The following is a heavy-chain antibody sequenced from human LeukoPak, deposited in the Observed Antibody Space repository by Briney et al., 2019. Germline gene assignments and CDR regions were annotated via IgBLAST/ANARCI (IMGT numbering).Heavy chain of an antibody. D-gene: IGHD5-18*01. CDR3: ARTTRGYSYGIFDY. CDR1: GGSISSYY. V-gene: IGHV4-4*07. CDR2: VYTSGST. J-gene: IGHJ4*02. Sequence: SETLSLTCTVSGGSISSYYWSWIRQPAGKGLERIGRVYTSGSTHYNPSLKSRVTMSVDTSENQFSLKLSSVTAADTAVYYCARTTRGYSYGIFDYWGQGTLVTVSS.